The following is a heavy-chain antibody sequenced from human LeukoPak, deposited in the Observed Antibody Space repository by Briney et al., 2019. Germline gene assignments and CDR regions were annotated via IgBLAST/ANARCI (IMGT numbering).Heavy chain of an antibody. CDR2: ISSSGSYI. CDR1: GFTFSSYS. Sequence: PGGSLRLSCAASGFTFSSYSMNWVRQAPGKGLEWVSSISSSGSYIYYADSVKGRFTISRDNSKNTLYLQMNSLRAEDTAVYYCARDGLVGPFSYWGQGTLVTVSS. J-gene: IGHJ4*02. CDR3: ARDGLVGPFSY. V-gene: IGHV3-21*01. D-gene: IGHD1-26*01.